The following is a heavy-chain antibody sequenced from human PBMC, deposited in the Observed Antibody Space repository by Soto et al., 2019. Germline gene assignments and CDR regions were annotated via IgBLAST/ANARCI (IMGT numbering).Heavy chain of an antibody. CDR1: GDSIGSGAFY. D-gene: IGHD3-3*01. Sequence: QLQESGPGLVAPSQTLSLRCAVSGDSIGSGAFYWTWVRQVPGKGLEWIGFVSVSGNAFYNPSLKSRVAISIETSEKQLSLRLLSVTAADAAVYFCARALGGVSSSGMDVWGQGTTVTVSS. J-gene: IGHJ6*02. V-gene: IGHV4-31*11. CDR3: ARALGGVSSSGMDV. CDR2: VSVSGNA.